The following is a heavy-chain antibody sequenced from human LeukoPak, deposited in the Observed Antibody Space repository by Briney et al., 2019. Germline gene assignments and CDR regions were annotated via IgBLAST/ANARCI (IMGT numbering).Heavy chain of an antibody. J-gene: IGHJ4*02. CDR3: AKEEVVPAARIPLDY. CDR1: GFTFSSYG. CDR2: IRYDGSNK. Sequence: GGSLRLSCAASGFTFSSYGMHWVRQAPGKGLEWVAFIRYDGSNKYYADSVKGRFTISRDNSKNTLYLQMNSLRAEDTAVYYCAKEEVVPAARIPLDYWGQGTLVTVSS. V-gene: IGHV3-30*02. D-gene: IGHD2-2*01.